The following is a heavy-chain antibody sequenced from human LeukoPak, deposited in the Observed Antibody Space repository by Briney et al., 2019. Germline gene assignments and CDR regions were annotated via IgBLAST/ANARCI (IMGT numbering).Heavy chain of an antibody. CDR2: IYHSGST. V-gene: IGHV4-4*02. J-gene: IGHJ5*02. D-gene: IGHD3-10*01. CDR3: ARGRLYLWFGEGWFDP. Sequence: SETLSLTCAVSGVSISNDYWWTWVRQPPGKGLEWIGEIYHSGSTNYNPSLKSRVTILVDKSKNHFSLRLGSVTAADTAVYYCARGRLYLWFGEGWFDPWGQGTLVTVSS. CDR1: GVSISNDYW.